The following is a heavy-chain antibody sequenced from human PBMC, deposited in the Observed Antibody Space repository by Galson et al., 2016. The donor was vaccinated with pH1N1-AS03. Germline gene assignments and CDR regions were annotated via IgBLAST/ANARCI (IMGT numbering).Heavy chain of an antibody. CDR1: GGSMTSPDW. V-gene: IGHV4-4*01. D-gene: IGHD3-16*02. J-gene: IGHJ4*02. CDR3: ASAGYHTPGYHY. CDR2: VHYSGTT. Sequence: ETLSLTCAVSGGSMTSPDWWTWVRQPPGKGLEWIGEVHYSGTTSYYPSLNSRVTMSIDKSNNQFSLNLGSVTAADTAVYFCASAGYHTPGYHYWGQGALVTVSS.